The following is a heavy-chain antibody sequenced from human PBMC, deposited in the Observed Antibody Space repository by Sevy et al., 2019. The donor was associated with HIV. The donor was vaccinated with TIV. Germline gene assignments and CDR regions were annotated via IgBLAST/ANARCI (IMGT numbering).Heavy chain of an antibody. CDR2: IYYSGST. Sequence: SETLSLTCTASGGSISSSSYYWGWIRQPPGKGLEWIGSIYYSGSTYYNPSLKSRVTISVDTSKNQFSLKLGSVTAADTAVYYCARQIFPTVTTRGCYYYYYYGMDVWGQGTTVTVSS. V-gene: IGHV4-39*01. J-gene: IGHJ6*02. CDR3: ARQIFPTVTTRGCYYYYYYGMDV. D-gene: IGHD4-17*01. CDR1: GGSISSSSYY.